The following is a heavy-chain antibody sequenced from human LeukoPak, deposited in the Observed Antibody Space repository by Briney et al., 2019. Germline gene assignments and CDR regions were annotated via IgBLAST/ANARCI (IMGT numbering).Heavy chain of an antibody. CDR2: IYHSGST. D-gene: IGHD3-16*01. CDR3: GRTYYDYVWGSYRTYYFDY. CDR1: GGSISSGGYS. V-gene: IGHV4-30-2*01. Sequence: SQTLSLTCAVSGGSISSGGYSWSWIRQPPGKGLEWIGYIYHSGSTYYNPSLKSRVTISVDRSKNQFSLKLSSVTAADTAVYYCGRTYYDYVWGSYRTYYFDYWGEGTLVTVSS. J-gene: IGHJ4*02.